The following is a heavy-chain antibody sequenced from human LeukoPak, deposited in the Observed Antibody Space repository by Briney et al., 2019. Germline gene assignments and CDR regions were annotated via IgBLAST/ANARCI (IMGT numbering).Heavy chain of an antibody. Sequence: AASVTVSFMASGYTFTNYYMNWVRQAPGQGGEGMGIINPSGGSTSYAQKFQGRVTVPRDTSTSTVYMELSSLRSEDTAMYYCAREGEIGYDLSDYWGQGTLVTVSS. D-gene: IGHD5-12*01. CDR3: AREGEIGYDLSDY. CDR1: GYTFTNYY. CDR2: INPSGGST. V-gene: IGHV1-46*01. J-gene: IGHJ4*02.